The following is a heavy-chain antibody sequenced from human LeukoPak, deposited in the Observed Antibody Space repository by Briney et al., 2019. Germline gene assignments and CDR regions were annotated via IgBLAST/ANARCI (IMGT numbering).Heavy chain of an antibody. J-gene: IGHJ4*02. CDR3: ARGDVDTAMATEIFDY. Sequence: GESLKISCKGSGYSFTSYWIGWVRQMPGKGLEWMGIIYPGDSDTRYSPSFQGQVTISADKSIGTAYLQWSSLKASDTAMYYCARGDVDTAMATEIFDYWGQGTLVTVSS. CDR1: GYSFTSYW. CDR2: IYPGDSDT. V-gene: IGHV5-51*01. D-gene: IGHD5-18*01.